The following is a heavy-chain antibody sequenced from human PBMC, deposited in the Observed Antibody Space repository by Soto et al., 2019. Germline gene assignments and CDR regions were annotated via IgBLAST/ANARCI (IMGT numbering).Heavy chain of an antibody. J-gene: IGHJ4*02. V-gene: IGHV4-61*08. CDR1: GVSISSGDYY. CDR2: IYYSENT. CDR3: ARFPPSLYDSSGYYFDY. D-gene: IGHD3-22*01. Sequence: SETLSLTCAVSGVSISSGDYYWSWIRQTPGKGLEWIGYIYYSENTNYNPSLKSRVTISGDTSKNQFSLKLSSVTAADTAVYYCARFPPSLYDSSGYYFDYWGQGTLVTVSS.